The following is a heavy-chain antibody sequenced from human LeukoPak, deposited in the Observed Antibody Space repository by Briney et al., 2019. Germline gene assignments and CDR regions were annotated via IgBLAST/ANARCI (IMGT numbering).Heavy chain of an antibody. CDR1: GFTFSSYA. J-gene: IGHJ4*02. CDR3: AKAPHYYGSGSYPPNDY. V-gene: IGHV3-23*01. Sequence: GGSLRLSCAASGFTFSSYAMSWVRQAPGKGLEWVSAIRGSGGSTYYADSVKGRFTISRDNSKNTLYLQMNSLRAEDTAVYYCAKAPHYYGSGSYPPNDYWGQGTLVTVSS. CDR2: IRGSGGST. D-gene: IGHD3-10*01.